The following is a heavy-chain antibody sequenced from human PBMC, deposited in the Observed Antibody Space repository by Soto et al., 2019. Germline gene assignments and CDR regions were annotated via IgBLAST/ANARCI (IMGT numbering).Heavy chain of an antibody. V-gene: IGHV3-15*07. CDR1: GFSFDIAW. J-gene: IGHJ6*02. CDR3: ATGAYDGYCGDSTCYLVTVAAGGPYYYSGMEV. D-gene: IGHD2-2*03. Sequence: PGGSLRLSCTASGFSFDIAWMNWVRQAPGKGLEWVGRIKSKTDGGTTDYAAPVEGRFTISRDDSKNTMYLQMNSLKTEDTAVYYYATGAYDGYCGDSTCYLVTVAAGGPYYYSGMEVWGQGTTVTVSS. CDR2: IKSKTDGGTT.